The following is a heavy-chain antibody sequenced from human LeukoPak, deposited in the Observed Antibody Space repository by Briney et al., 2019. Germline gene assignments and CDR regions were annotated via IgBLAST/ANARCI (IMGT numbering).Heavy chain of an antibody. D-gene: IGHD6-13*01. Sequence: GGALRLSCEVSGFTFTDYWMNWVRQAPGKGPGWVASIRQDGSEKTYVDSVKGRFTISRDNTKNSLSLQLNGLRAEDTAVYYCARDGTAAGLYFDLWGQGTLVTVSS. CDR3: ARDGTAAGLYFDL. J-gene: IGHJ4*01. CDR1: GFTFTDYW. V-gene: IGHV3-7*01. CDR2: IRQDGSEK.